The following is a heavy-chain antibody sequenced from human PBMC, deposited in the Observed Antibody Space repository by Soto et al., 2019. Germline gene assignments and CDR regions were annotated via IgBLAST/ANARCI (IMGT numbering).Heavy chain of an antibody. D-gene: IGHD6-19*01. CDR3: AKGGRQWLVTSDFNY. V-gene: IGHV3-30*18. CDR1: GFTFSDYA. J-gene: IGHJ4*02. CDR2: VSHDGRNT. Sequence: VQLVESGGGVVQPGRSLRLSCAASGFTFSDYAMHWVRQAPGKGLEWVAVVSHDGRNTHYADSVKGRFTISRDSSQNPGSLEMTSLRAEDTAVYSCAKGGRQWLVTSDFNYWGQGALVTVSS.